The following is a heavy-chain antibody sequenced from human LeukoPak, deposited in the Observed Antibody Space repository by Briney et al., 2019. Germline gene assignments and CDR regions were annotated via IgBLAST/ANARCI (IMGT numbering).Heavy chain of an antibody. CDR1: GYSFTSYW. Sequence: GESLKISCKGSGYSFTSYWIGWVRQMPGKGLEWMGIIFPGDSDTRYSPSFQGQVTISADKSISTAYLQWSSLKASDTAMYYCARGLSSGSRTEGAFDIWGQGTMVTVSS. V-gene: IGHV5-51*01. D-gene: IGHD1-26*01. CDR2: IFPGDSDT. CDR3: ARGLSSGSRTEGAFDI. J-gene: IGHJ3*02.